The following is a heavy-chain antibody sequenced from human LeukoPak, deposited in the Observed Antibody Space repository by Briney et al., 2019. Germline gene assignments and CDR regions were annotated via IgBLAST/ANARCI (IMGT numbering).Heavy chain of an antibody. D-gene: IGHD6-19*01. CDR1: GYTFTGYY. CDR3: ARGRSSGP. Sequence: ASVKVSCTASGYTFTGYYMHWVRQATGQGLEWMGWMNPNSGNTGYAQKSQGRVTMTRNTSISTAYMELSSLRSEDTAVYYCARGRSSGPWGQGTLVTVSS. J-gene: IGHJ5*02. CDR2: MNPNSGNT. V-gene: IGHV1-8*02.